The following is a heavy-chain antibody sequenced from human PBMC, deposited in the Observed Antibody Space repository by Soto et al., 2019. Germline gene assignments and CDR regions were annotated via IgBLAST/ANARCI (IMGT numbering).Heavy chain of an antibody. J-gene: IGHJ4*02. CDR2: ISHSGNT. D-gene: IGHD5-18*01. Sequence: SETLSLTCAVSGYSISSGYYWGWIRHPPGKGLEWIGSISHSGNTYYNPSLKSRVTISVDTSKNQFSLKLSSVTAADTAVYFCGRDYVDTSMVWGQGTLVTVSS. CDR1: GYSISSGYY. CDR3: GRDYVDTSMV. V-gene: IGHV4-38-2*02.